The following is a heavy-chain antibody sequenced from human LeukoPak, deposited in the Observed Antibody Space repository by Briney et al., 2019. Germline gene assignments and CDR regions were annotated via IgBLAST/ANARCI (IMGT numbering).Heavy chain of an antibody. Sequence: GESLKISCQASGYSFGNNWIGWVRQRPGKGLQWMGINNPHDSTTKYSPSFQGQVTISIDKSTNTAYLQWSSLTASDTAIYYCAIHLRTSTYRDLDYWGQGTLVTVSS. CDR2: NNPHDSTT. CDR1: GYSFGNNW. J-gene: IGHJ4*02. D-gene: IGHD1-14*01. CDR3: AIHLRTSTYRDLDY. V-gene: IGHV5-51*01.